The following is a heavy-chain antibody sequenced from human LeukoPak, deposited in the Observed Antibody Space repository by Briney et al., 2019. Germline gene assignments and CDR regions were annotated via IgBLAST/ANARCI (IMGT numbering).Heavy chain of an antibody. V-gene: IGHV3-23*01. CDR3: AKGGGLGYCSSTSCLKDAFDI. CDR2: ISGSGGST. Sequence: GGSLRLSCAASGFTFSSYAMSWVRQAPGKGLEWVSAISGSGGSTYYADSVKGRFTISRDNAKNSLYLQMNSLRAEDMALYYCAKGGGLGYCSSTSCLKDAFDIWGQGTMVTVSS. CDR1: GFTFSSYA. D-gene: IGHD2-2*01. J-gene: IGHJ3*02.